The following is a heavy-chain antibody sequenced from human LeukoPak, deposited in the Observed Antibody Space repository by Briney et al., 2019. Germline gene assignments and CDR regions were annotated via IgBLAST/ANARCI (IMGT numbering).Heavy chain of an antibody. D-gene: IGHD6-13*01. CDR3: ATAFAMGSNIAAAGTLDY. V-gene: IGHV3-21*04. CDR1: GFTFSSYS. Sequence: GGSLRLSCAASGFTFSSYSMNWVRQAPGKGLEWVSSISSSSSYIYYADSVKGRFTISRDNAKNSLYLQMNSLRAEDTAVYYCATAFAMGSNIAAAGTLDYWGQGTLVTVSS. J-gene: IGHJ4*02. CDR2: ISSSSSYI.